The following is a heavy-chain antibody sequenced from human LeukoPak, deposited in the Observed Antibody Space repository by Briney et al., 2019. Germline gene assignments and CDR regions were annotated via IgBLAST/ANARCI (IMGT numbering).Heavy chain of an antibody. CDR1: GYTFTSYG. Sequence: ASVKVSCKASGYTFTSYGISWVRQAPGQGLEWMGWISAYNGNTNYAQKLQGRVTMTTDTSTSTAYMELRSLRSDDTAAYYCAREGYYYGSGSYQGDYWGQGTLVTVSS. CDR2: ISAYNGNT. CDR3: AREGYYYGSGSYQGDY. J-gene: IGHJ4*02. V-gene: IGHV1-18*04. D-gene: IGHD3-10*01.